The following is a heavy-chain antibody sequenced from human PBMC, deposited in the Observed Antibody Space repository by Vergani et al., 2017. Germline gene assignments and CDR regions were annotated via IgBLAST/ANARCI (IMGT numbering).Heavy chain of an antibody. V-gene: IGHV3-49*03. D-gene: IGHD3-16*01. CDR1: GFTFGDYA. J-gene: IGHJ5*02. CDR2: IRSKAYGGTT. Sequence: EVQLVESGGGLVQPGRSLRLSCTASGFTFGDYAMSWFRQAPGKGLEWVGFIRSKAYGGTTDYAAPVKGRFTISRDDSKNTLYLQMNSLKTEDTAVYYCTTWGPWGQGTLVTVSS. CDR3: TTWGP.